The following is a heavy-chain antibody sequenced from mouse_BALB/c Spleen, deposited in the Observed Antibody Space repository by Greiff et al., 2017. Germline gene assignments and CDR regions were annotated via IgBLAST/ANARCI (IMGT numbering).Heavy chain of an antibody. J-gene: IGHJ4*01. D-gene: IGHD2-2*01. V-gene: IGHV1-67*01. CDR1: GYTFTDYA. CDR3: ARNGYDDYYAMDY. CDR2: ISTYYGNT. Sequence: LVESGPELVRPGVSVKISCKGSGYTFTDYAMHWVKQSHAKSLEWIGVISTYYGNTNYNQKFKGKATMTVDKSSSTAYMELARLTSEDSAIYYCARNGYDDYYAMDYWGQGTSVTVSS.